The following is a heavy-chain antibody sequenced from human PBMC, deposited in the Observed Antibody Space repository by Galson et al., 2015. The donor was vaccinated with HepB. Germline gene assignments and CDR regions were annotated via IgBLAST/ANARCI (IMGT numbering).Heavy chain of an antibody. V-gene: IGHV3-15*01. CDR1: GFTFNDAW. Sequence: SLRLSCAASGFTFNDAWMSWVRQAPGKGLEWVGRIKSKTDGGTTAYAAPVKGRFTISRDDSRNTLYLQMNSLKTEDTAVYYCSTGRIFGVPNDYWGQGTLVTVSS. D-gene: IGHD3-3*01. CDR3: STGRIFGVPNDY. J-gene: IGHJ4*02. CDR2: IKSKTDGGTT.